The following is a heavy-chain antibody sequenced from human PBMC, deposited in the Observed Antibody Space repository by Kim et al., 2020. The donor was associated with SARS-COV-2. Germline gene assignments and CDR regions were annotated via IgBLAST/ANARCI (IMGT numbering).Heavy chain of an antibody. CDR2: IYYSGST. D-gene: IGHD5-12*01. V-gene: IGHV4-59*13. J-gene: IGHJ6*02. CDR1: GGSISSYY. Sequence: SETLSLTCTVSGGSISSYYWSWIRQPPGKGLEWIGYIYYSGSTNYNPSLKSRVTISVDTSKNQFSLKLSSVTAADTAVYYCARDPGVATIKGGPYYYYGMDVWGQGTTVTVSS. CDR3: ARDPGVATIKGGPYYYYGMDV.